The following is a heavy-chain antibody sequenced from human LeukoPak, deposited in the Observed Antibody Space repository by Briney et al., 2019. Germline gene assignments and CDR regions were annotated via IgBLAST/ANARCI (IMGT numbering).Heavy chain of an antibody. Sequence: PSETLSLTCTVSGGSISSYYWSWIRRPPGKGLEWMGYIYYSGSTNYNPSLKSRVTISVDTSKNQFSLKLSSVTAADTAVYYCARDVLEYYDFWSGYYGGYYYDMVACGEGNTVTVSS. D-gene: IGHD3-3*01. V-gene: IGHV4-59*01. CDR3: ARDVLEYYDFWSGYYGGYYYDMVA. J-gene: IGHJ6*04. CDR2: IYYSGST. CDR1: GGSISSYY.